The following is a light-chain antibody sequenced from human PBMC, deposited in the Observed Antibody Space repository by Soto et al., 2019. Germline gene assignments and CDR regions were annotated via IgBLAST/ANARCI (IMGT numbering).Light chain of an antibody. CDR3: QQVNNFPLT. J-gene: IGKJ4*01. Sequence: DIQMTQSPSSLSASVGDRVTITCRASQSISSYLNWYQQKPGKAPKILIYKASSLESGVPSRFSGSGSGTDFTLTISSLQPEDFATYYCQQVNNFPLTFGGGTKVDIK. V-gene: IGKV1-39*01. CDR1: QSISSY. CDR2: KAS.